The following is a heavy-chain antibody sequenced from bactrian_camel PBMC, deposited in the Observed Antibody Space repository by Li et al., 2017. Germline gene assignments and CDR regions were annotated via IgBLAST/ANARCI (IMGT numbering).Heavy chain of an antibody. V-gene: IGHV3S56*01. Sequence: VQLVESGGGSVQAGGSLRLSCAASGLTYSRYCMGWFRQAPGKEREWVEHIISDGRPAVADSLKGRFTISSDDAKNTVHLQMSSLKPEDTSMYYCVARWSRCSSDWRDWDYWGQGTQVTVS. J-gene: IGHJ4*01. D-gene: IGHD6*01. CDR3: VARWSRCSSDWRDWDY. CDR2: IISDGRP. CDR1: GLTYSRYC.